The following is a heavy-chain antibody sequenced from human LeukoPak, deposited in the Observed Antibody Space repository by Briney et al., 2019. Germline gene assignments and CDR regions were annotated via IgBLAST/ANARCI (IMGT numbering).Heavy chain of an antibody. CDR2: IYIGGST. CDR3: ARDQRNGYNYGAFDI. Sequence: GGSLRLSCAASGFTVSSNYMSWVRQAPGKGLEWLSIIYIGGSTYYADSVKGRFTISRDNSKNTLYLRMNSLRAEDTAVYYCARDQRNGYNYGAFDIWGQGTMVTVSS. D-gene: IGHD5-24*01. J-gene: IGHJ3*02. V-gene: IGHV3-53*01. CDR1: GFTVSSNY.